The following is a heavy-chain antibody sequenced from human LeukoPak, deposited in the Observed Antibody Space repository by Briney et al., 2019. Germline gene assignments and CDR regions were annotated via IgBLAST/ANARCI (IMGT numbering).Heavy chain of an antibody. Sequence: SQTLSLTCTVPGGSISSGSYYWSCIRQPAGKGLEWIGRIYTSVSTNYNPSLKSRVTISVDTSKNQFSLKLSSVTAADTAVYYCARGSRSYGLDYWGQGTLVTVSS. D-gene: IGHD1-26*01. CDR3: ARGSRSYGLDY. CDR2: IYTSVST. CDR1: GGSISSGSYY. J-gene: IGHJ4*02. V-gene: IGHV4-61*02.